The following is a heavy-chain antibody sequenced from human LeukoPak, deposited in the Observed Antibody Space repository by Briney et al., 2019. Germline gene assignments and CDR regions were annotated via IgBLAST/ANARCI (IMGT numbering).Heavy chain of an antibody. J-gene: IGHJ3*02. Sequence: ASVKVSCKASGYTFTGYYMHWVRQAPGQGLEWMGWINPNSGGTNYAQKFQGRVTMTRDTSISTAYMELSRLRSDGTAVYYCARDASPSYSSSWNDAFDIWGQGTMVTVSS. CDR2: INPNSGGT. V-gene: IGHV1-2*02. CDR1: GYTFTGYY. D-gene: IGHD6-13*01. CDR3: ARDASPSYSSSWNDAFDI.